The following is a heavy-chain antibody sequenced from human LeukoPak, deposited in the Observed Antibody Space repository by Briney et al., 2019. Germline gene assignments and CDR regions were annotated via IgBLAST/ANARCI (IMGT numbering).Heavy chain of an antibody. CDR1: GFTFSSYS. CDR2: ISSSSSTI. J-gene: IGHJ4*02. V-gene: IGHV3-48*04. Sequence: PGGSLRLSCAASGFTFSSYSMNWVRQAPGKGLEWVSYISSSSSTIYYADSVKGRFTISRDNAKNSLYLQMNSLRAEDTAVYYCARGPRYYSDYWGQGTLVTVSS. CDR3: ARGPRYYSDY.